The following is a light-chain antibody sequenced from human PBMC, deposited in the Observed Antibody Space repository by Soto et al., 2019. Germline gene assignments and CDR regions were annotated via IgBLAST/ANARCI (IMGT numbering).Light chain of an antibody. CDR1: NIGSKN. J-gene: IGLJ3*02. CDR3: QVWDSSTARV. CDR2: RDS. Sequence: SYELTQPLSVSVALGQTARITCGGNNIGSKNVHWYQQKPCQAPVLVIYRDSNRPSGSPERFSGCNSGNTATLTISRAQAGDEADYYCQVWDSSTARVFGGGTKLTVL. V-gene: IGLV3-9*01.